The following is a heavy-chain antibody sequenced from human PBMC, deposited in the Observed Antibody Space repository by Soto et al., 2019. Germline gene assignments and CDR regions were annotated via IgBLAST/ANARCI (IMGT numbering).Heavy chain of an antibody. V-gene: IGHV3-30*18. D-gene: IGHD3-22*01. CDR1: GFTFSSYG. J-gene: IGHJ4*02. CDR2: ISYDGSNK. CDR3: AKGRIGEIVVVTIFDY. Sequence: GSLRLSCAASGFTFSSYGMHWVRQAPGKGLEWVAVISYDGSNKYYADSVKGRFTISRDNSKNTLYPQMNSLRAEDTAVYYCAKGRIGEIVVVTIFDYWGQGTLVTVSS.